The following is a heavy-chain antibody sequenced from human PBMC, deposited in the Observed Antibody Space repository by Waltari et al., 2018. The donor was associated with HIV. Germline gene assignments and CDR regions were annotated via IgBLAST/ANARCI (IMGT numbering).Heavy chain of an antibody. V-gene: IGHV3-33*01. CDR2: IWYDGSNK. Sequence: QVQLVESGGGVVQPGRSLRLSCAASGFTFRSYGMHWVRQAPGKGLEWVAVIWYDGSNKYYADSVKGRFTISRDNSKNTLYLQMNSLRAEDTAVYYCARDTYCSGGSCYSSNFDYWGQGTLVTVSS. D-gene: IGHD2-15*01. CDR3: ARDTYCSGGSCYSSNFDY. J-gene: IGHJ4*02. CDR1: GFTFRSYG.